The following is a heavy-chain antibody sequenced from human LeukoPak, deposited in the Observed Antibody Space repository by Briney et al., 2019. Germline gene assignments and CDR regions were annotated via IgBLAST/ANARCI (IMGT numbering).Heavy chain of an antibody. D-gene: IGHD2-2*01. CDR2: SYYSGST. CDR1: GGYINTRSYF. Sequence: PSETLSLTCSASGGYINTRSYFWGWIRQPPGKGLEWIGSSYYSGSTYYNPSLKSRVTISVDTSKNQFSLKLSSVTAADTAVYYCARTLGYCSSTSCTDWYFDLWGRGTLVTVSS. J-gene: IGHJ2*01. CDR3: ARTLGYCSSTSCTDWYFDL. V-gene: IGHV4-39*07.